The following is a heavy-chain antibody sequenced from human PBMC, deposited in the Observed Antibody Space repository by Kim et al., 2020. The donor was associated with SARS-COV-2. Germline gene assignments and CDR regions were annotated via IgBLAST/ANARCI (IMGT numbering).Heavy chain of an antibody. Sequence: GGSLRLSCAASGFTFSSYGMHWVRQAPGKGLEWVAVIWYDGSNKYYADSVKGRFTISRDNSKNTLYLQMNSLRAEDTAVYYCARSPRQALDAFDIWGQGTMVTVSS. CDR2: IWYDGSNK. V-gene: IGHV3-33*01. J-gene: IGHJ3*02. CDR3: ARSPRQALDAFDI. CDR1: GFTFSSYG.